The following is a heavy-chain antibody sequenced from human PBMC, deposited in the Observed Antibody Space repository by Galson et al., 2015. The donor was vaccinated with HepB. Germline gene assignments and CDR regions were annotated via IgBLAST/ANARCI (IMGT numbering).Heavy chain of an antibody. CDR1: GGSFNGPY. CDR2: INHSGSN. D-gene: IGHD6-6*01. J-gene: IGHJ4*02. Sequence: ETLSLTCAVYGGSFNGPYWNWVPPPPGGGGEGVGEINHSGSNNYNPSLKSRVTISADTSKSQFSLRLTSVTAADTAVYYCARGQYRRDYWGQGTLVTVSS. CDR3: ARGQYRRDY. V-gene: IGHV4-34*01.